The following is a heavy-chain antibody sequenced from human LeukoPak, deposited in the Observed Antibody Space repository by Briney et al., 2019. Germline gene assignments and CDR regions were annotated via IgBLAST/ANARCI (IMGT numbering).Heavy chain of an antibody. CDR1: GVSISSSNSY. D-gene: IGHD3-10*01. J-gene: IGHJ4*02. Sequence: SETLSLTCTVSGVSISSSNSYWGWIRQPPGKGLEWIGSIYYSGNTYYNASLKSQVSISIDTSKNQFSLRLTSVTAADTAVYYCARERGRFVRGVIDYWGQGTLVTVSS. V-gene: IGHV4-39*02. CDR3: ARERGRFVRGVIDY. CDR2: IYYSGNT.